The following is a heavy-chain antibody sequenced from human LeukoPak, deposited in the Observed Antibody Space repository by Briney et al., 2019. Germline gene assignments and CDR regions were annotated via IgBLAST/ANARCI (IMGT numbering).Heavy chain of an antibody. D-gene: IGHD2-15*01. V-gene: IGHV4-59*01. CDR3: ARVYCSGGSCYSRGYFDY. CDR2: IYYSGST. J-gene: IGHJ4*02. Sequence: SETLSLTCTVSGGSISSYYWSWIRQPPGKGLEWIGYIYYSGSTNYNPSLKSRVTISVDTSKTQFSLKLSSVTAADPAVYYCARVYCSGGSCYSRGYFDYWGQGTLVTVSS. CDR1: GGSISSYY.